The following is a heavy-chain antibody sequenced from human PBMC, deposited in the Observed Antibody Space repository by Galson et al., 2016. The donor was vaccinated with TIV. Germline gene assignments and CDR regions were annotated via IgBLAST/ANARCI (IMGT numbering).Heavy chain of an antibody. D-gene: IGHD5-12*01. CDR3: ARWFGGYSGYEQLDL. CDR1: GFRFSTYA. V-gene: IGHV3-23*01. J-gene: IGHJ4*02. Sequence: SLRLSCAASGFRFSTYAMSWVRQAPGKGLEWVSGVSASGDSTYYVDSVKGRFTISRDNFKNVFLQMKSLRAEDTAVYYCARWFGGYSGYEQLDLWGQGTLLTVSS. CDR2: VSASGDST.